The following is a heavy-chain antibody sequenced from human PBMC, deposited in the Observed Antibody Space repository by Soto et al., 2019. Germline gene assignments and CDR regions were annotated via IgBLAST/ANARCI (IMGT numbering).Heavy chain of an antibody. CDR3: AGERGCVGVCYSFDAFDI. D-gene: IGHD2-8*01. CDR2: IYSGGST. J-gene: IGHJ3*02. V-gene: IGHV3-53*04. CDR1: GFTVSSNY. Sequence: GWSLRLSCAASGFTVSSNYMSWVRQAPGKGLEWVSVIYSGGSTYYADSVKGRFTISRHNSKNTLYLQMNSLRAEDTAVYYCAGERGCVGVCYSFDAFDIWGQGTMVTVSS.